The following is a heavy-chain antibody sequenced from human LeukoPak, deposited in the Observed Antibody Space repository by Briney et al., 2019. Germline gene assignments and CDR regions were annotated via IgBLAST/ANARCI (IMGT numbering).Heavy chain of an antibody. V-gene: IGHV1-2*06. CDR2: INPNSGGT. J-gene: IGHJ4*02. D-gene: IGHD3-16*01. CDR1: GYTFTSYG. CDR3: ARDPTYYYVWAD. Sequence: GASVKVSCKASGYTFTSYGISWVRQAPGQGLEWMGRINPNSGGTNYAQKFQGRVTMTRDTSISTAYMELSRLRSDDTAVYYCARDPTYYYVWADWGQGTLVTVSS.